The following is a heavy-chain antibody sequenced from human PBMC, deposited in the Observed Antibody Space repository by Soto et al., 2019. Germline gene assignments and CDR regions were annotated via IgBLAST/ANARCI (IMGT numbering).Heavy chain of an antibody. CDR1: GFTFSSYA. CDR3: EKRRGAGGHFDY. Sequence: VQLLESGGGLVQPEGSLRLSCAASGFTFSSYAMGWVRQGPGKGLEWVAVVSIGGSTHYADSVRGRFTISRDNSKNTLSLRLNSLTAEDTAVYLCEKRRGAGGHFDYWGQGALVTVSS. J-gene: IGHJ4*02. D-gene: IGHD2-15*01. V-gene: IGHV3-23*01. CDR2: VSIGGST.